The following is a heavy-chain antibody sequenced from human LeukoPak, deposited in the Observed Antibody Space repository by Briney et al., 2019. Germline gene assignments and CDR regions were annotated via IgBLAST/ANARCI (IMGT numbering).Heavy chain of an antibody. CDR3: ARGGSSGWYATDY. Sequence: GGSLRLSCAASGFTFSSYSMNWVRQAPGKGLEWVSSISSSSSYIYYADSVKGRFTISRDNAKNSLYRQMNSLRAEDTAVYYCARGGSSGWYATDYWGQGTLVTVSS. V-gene: IGHV3-21*01. D-gene: IGHD6-19*01. J-gene: IGHJ4*02. CDR2: ISSSSSYI. CDR1: GFTFSSYS.